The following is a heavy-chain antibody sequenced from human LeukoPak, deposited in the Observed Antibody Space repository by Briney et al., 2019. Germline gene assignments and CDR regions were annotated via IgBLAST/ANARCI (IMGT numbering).Heavy chain of an antibody. CDR1: GFTFSSYD. Sequence: GGSLRPSCAASGFTFSSYDMHWVRQATGKGLEWVSAIGTAGDTYYPGSVKGRFTISRENAKNSLYLQMNSLRAGDTAVYYCARGMVRGVLGAFDIWGQGTMVTVSS. CDR3: ARGMVRGVLGAFDI. J-gene: IGHJ3*02. V-gene: IGHV3-13*01. CDR2: IGTAGDT. D-gene: IGHD3-10*01.